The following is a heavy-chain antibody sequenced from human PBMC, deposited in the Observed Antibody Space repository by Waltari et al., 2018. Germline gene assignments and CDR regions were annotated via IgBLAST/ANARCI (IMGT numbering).Heavy chain of an antibody. J-gene: IGHJ5*02. V-gene: IGHV1-69*13. Sequence: QVQLVQSGAEVKKPGSSVKVSCKTSGGTFGTYAISWVRQAPGQGLEWMGRSTPIFGTADYAQKFQGRVTIIADKSTSTAYMELSSLRPDDTAVYYCVSRESSSSDWFDPWGQGTLITVSS. CDR1: GGTFGTYA. D-gene: IGHD6-6*01. CDR3: VSRESSSSDWFDP. CDR2: STPIFGTA.